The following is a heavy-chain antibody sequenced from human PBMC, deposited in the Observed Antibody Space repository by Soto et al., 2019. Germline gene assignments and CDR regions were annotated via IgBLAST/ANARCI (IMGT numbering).Heavy chain of an antibody. D-gene: IGHD2-15*01. Sequence: SETLSLTCTVSGGSVSSGSYYWSWIRQPPGKGLEWIGYIYYSGSTNYNPSLKSRVTISVDTSKNQFSLKLSSVTAADTAVYYCAREKVVVAAPFDYWGQGTLVTVSS. CDR1: GGSVSSGSYY. CDR2: IYYSGST. J-gene: IGHJ4*02. V-gene: IGHV4-61*01. CDR3: AREKVVVAAPFDY.